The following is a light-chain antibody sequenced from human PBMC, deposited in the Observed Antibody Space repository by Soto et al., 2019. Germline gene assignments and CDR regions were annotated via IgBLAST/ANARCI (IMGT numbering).Light chain of an antibody. J-gene: IGKJ2*01. CDR2: GAS. CDR1: QSVRSNY. V-gene: IGKV3-20*01. Sequence: EIVLTQSPGTLSLSPGEGATLSCRASQSVRSNYLAWYQQKPGQAPRLLIYGASSRATGIPDRFSGSGSGTDFTLTISRLEPEDFAVYCCQHYGGSPLYTFGQGTKLEIK. CDR3: QHYGGSPLYT.